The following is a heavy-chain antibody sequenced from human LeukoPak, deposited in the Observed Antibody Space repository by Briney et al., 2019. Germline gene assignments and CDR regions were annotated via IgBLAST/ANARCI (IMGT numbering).Heavy chain of an antibody. V-gene: IGHV3-21*01. D-gene: IGHD2-15*01. CDR2: ISSDSNYI. J-gene: IGHJ4*02. CDR1: GFTFSSYS. CDR3: ARDVSRISDY. Sequence: PGGSLRLSCAASGFTFSSYSMNWVRQAPGKGLEWVSSISSDSNYIYYADSLKGRFTISRDNAKNSLYLQMNSLRAEDTAVYYCARDVSRISDYWGQGTLVTVSS.